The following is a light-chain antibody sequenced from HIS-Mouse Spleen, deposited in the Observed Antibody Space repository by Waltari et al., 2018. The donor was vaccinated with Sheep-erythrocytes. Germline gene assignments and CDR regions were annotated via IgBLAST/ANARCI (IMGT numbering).Light chain of an antibody. CDR1: KLGDND. Sequence: SYELTQPPSVSVSPGQTASITGSGDKLGDNDACWYQHKPGQSPVLVIYQDSKRPSGIPERFSGSNSGNTATLTISGTQAMDEADYYCQAWDSSTYVFGTGTKVTVL. J-gene: IGLJ1*01. CDR3: QAWDSSTYV. V-gene: IGLV3-1*01. CDR2: QDS.